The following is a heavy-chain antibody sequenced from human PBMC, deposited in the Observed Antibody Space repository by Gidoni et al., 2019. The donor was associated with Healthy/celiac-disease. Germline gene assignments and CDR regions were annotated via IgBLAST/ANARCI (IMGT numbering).Heavy chain of an antibody. Sequence: QVQLVESGGGVVQPGRSLRLSCAASGFTFSSYAMHWVRQAPGKGLGWVAVISYDGSNKYYADSVKGRFTISRDNSKNTLYLQMNSLRAEDTAVYYCAREGVTGNDAFDIWGQGTMVTVSS. V-gene: IGHV3-30*04. CDR2: ISYDGSNK. D-gene: IGHD7-27*01. CDR1: GFTFSSYA. CDR3: AREGVTGNDAFDI. J-gene: IGHJ3*02.